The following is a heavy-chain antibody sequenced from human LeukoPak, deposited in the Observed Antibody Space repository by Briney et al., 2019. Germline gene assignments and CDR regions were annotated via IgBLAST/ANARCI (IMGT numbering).Heavy chain of an antibody. Sequence: TGGSLRLSCAASGFIFSSFGMHWVRQAPGKGLEWVAVIWYDGTNKYYADSVKGRFTTSRDNSNNTLSLQMNSLRAEDTAVYYCVRDLGSGWEYYFDYWGQGILVTVSS. CDR2: IWYDGTNK. V-gene: IGHV3-33*01. CDR1: GFIFSSFG. CDR3: VRDLGSGWEYYFDY. D-gene: IGHD6-19*01. J-gene: IGHJ4*02.